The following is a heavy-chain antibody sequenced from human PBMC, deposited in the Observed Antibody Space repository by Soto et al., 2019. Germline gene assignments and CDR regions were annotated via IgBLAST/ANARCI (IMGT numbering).Heavy chain of an antibody. V-gene: IGHV1-46*01. CDR3: ARRSMSYYYDSSGYAKHDNYYYYYGMDV. CDR2: INPSGGST. Sequence: ASVKVSCKASGYTFTSYYMHWVRQAPGQGLEWMGIINPSGGSTSYAQKFQGRVTMTRDTSTSTVYMELSSLRSEDTAVYYCARRSMSYYYDSSGYAKHDNYYYYYGMDVWGQGTTVTVSS. D-gene: IGHD3-22*01. J-gene: IGHJ6*02. CDR1: GYTFTSYY.